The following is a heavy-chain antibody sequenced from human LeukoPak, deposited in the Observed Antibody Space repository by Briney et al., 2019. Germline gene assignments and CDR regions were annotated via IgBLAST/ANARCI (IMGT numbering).Heavy chain of an antibody. CDR1: GYSFTNYW. D-gene: IGHD4-11*01. J-gene: IGHJ6*03. CDR3: ARGTTVTPYYYYYMDV. Sequence: GESLKISCKGSGYSFTNYWIGWVRQMPGKGLEWMGIIYPGDSDTRYSPSFQGQVTISADKSISTAYLQWSSLKASDTAMYYCARGTTVTPYYYYYMDVWGKGTTVTVSS. V-gene: IGHV5-51*01. CDR2: IYPGDSDT.